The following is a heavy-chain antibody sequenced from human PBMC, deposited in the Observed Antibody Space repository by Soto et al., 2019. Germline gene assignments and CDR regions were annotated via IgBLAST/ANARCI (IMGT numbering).Heavy chain of an antibody. J-gene: IGHJ5*02. V-gene: IGHV4-4*07. CDR3: VRDGTKTLRDWFDP. Sequence: SETLSLTCTVSGASISGFYWSWIRKSAGKGLEWIGRIYATGTTDYNPSLKSRVMMSVDTSKKQFSLKLRSVTAADTAVYYCVRDGTKTLRDWFDPWGQGMSVAVSS. D-gene: IGHD1-1*01. CDR1: GASISGFY. CDR2: IYATGTT.